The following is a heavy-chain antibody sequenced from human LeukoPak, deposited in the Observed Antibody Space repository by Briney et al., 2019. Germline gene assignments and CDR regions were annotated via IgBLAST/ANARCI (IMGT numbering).Heavy chain of an antibody. D-gene: IGHD1-26*01. J-gene: IGHJ5*02. V-gene: IGHV1-69*15. CDR1: GGTFTSYA. Sequence: ASVKVSCKTSGGTFTSYAITWVRQAPGQGLECMGKIIPISGTTNYAQKFQGRVTFTADESTSTAYMELSSLRSEDTALYYCARKLRLGGNWFDPWGQGTLVTVS. CDR2: IIPISGTT. CDR3: ARKLRLGGNWFDP.